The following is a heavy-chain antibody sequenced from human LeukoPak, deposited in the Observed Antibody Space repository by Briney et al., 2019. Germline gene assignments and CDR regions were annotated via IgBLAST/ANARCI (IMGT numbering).Heavy chain of an antibody. J-gene: IGHJ4*02. CDR2: IYHSGST. V-gene: IGHV4-30-2*01. Sequence: SETLSLTCAVSGGSISSGGYSWSWIRQPPGKGLEWIGYIYHSGSTYYNPSLKSRVTISVDRSKNQFSLKLSSVTAADTAVYYCARVSGSPLMSYLDYWGQGTLVTVSS. CDR1: GGSISSGGYS. D-gene: IGHD1-26*01. CDR3: ARVSGSPLMSYLDY.